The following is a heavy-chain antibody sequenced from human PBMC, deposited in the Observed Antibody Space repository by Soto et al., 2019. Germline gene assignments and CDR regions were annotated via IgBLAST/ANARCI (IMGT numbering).Heavy chain of an antibody. Sequence: SETLSLPCIVSRGSIRNTSYYWGWIRQPPGKGLEWIGSRTYSGRTFFKLSRMWQCTIAMDTCKSQFSLHLSSLTAADTAAYYFATTPGLSPAGSCDWRGQGIRVTFAS. CDR1: RGSIRNTSYY. CDR3: ATTPGLSPAGSCDW. V-gene: IGHV4-39*01. D-gene: IGHD6-13*01. CDR2: RTYSGRT. J-gene: IGHJ4*02.